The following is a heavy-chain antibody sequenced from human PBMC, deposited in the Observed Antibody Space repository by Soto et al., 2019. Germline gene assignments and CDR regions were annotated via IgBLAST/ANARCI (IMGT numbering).Heavy chain of an antibody. J-gene: IGHJ4*02. CDR3: ARSHRDNWGSPDYFDY. V-gene: IGHV4-31*03. CDR1: GGSISSCGYY. Sequence: QVQLQESGPGLVKPSQTLSLTCTVSGGSISSCGYYWSWIRQHPGKGLEWIGYIYYNGDTYYNPSLKSRVSISIDTSKNQFSLRLTAVTAADTAVYYCARSHRDNWGSPDYFDYWGQGTLVTVSS. D-gene: IGHD7-27*01. CDR2: IYYNGDT.